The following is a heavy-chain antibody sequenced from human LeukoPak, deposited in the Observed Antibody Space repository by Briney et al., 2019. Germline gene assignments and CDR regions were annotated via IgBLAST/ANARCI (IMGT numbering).Heavy chain of an antibody. CDR1: GYTFTSYG. J-gene: IGHJ4*02. CDR3: ARLQWLALSYYFDY. D-gene: IGHD6-19*01. CDR2: ISAYNGNT. Sequence: ASVKVSCKASGYTFTSYGISWVRQAPGQGLEWMGWISAYNGNTNYAQKLQGRVTMPTDTSTSTAYMELRSLRSDDTAVYYCARLQWLALSYYFDYWGQGTLVTVSS. V-gene: IGHV1-18*01.